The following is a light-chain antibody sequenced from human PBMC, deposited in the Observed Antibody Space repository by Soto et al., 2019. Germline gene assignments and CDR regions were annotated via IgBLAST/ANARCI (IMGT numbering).Light chain of an antibody. CDR1: SSDVGGYNY. CDR2: EVN. CDR3: TSYAGGNNV. V-gene: IGLV2-8*01. J-gene: IGLJ1*01. Sequence: QSALTRPPSASGSPGQSVTISCTGTSSDVGGYNYDSWYQQHPGKVPKLMVYEVNKRPSGVPDRFSGSKSGNTASLTVSGLQAEDEADYYCTSYAGGNNVFGTGTMVTVL.